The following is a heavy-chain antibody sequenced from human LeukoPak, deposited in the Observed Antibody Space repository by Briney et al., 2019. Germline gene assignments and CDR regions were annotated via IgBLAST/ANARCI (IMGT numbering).Heavy chain of an antibody. J-gene: IGHJ4*02. D-gene: IGHD3-22*01. CDR1: GFTFSSYA. CDR2: ITSSGAAT. CDR3: AKDRPNYYGSNGHYYKLNGDC. Sequence: PGGSLRLSCAASGFTFSSYAMSWVRQAPGKGLEWVSSITSSGAATYYADSVKGRFTISRDNSGNTLYLQMNSLRAEDTAVYYCAKDRPNYYGSNGHYYKLNGDCWGQGTPVTVSS. V-gene: IGHV3-23*01.